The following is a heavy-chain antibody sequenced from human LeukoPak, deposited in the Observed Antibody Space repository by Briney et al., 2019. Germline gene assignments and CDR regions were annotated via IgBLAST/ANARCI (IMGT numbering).Heavy chain of an antibody. J-gene: IGHJ3*02. CDR3: ARGVPSYYDAFDI. CDR2: IYSGGST. CDR1: GFTVSSNY. Sequence: GGSLRLSCAASGFTVSSNYMSWVRQAPGKGLEWVSVIYSGGSTYYVDSVKGRFTISRHNSKNTLYLQMNSLRAEDTAVYYCARGVPSYYDAFDIWGQGTMVTVSS. D-gene: IGHD1-26*01. V-gene: IGHV3-53*04.